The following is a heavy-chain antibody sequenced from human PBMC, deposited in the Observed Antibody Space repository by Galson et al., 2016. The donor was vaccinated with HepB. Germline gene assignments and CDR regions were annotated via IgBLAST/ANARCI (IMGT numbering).Heavy chain of an antibody. CDR3: ARPPDSPSGTSKVRYFDL. Sequence: ETLSLTCAVSGGSMSRNSYFWGWIRQPPGKGLEWIGNIYFGVTTHYNPSLKSRVTIPVDTSKNQSSLRLTSVTAADTAVYYCARPPDSPSGTSKVRYFDLWGRGILVAVSS. CDR2: IYFGVTT. J-gene: IGHJ2*01. CDR1: GGSMSRNSYF. V-gene: IGHV4-39*01. D-gene: IGHD3-10*01.